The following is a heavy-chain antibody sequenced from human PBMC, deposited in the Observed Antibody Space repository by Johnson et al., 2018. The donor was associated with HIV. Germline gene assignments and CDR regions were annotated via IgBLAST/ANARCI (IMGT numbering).Heavy chain of an antibody. Sequence: VQLVESGGGLVQPGRSLRHSCAVSGFTFDDYAMHGVRQAPGKGLEWVSGIRWNSANIGYADSVKGRFTISRDNSKNTLYLQMNSLRADDTAVYYCARDEEVMYAMGAFDIWGQGTMVTVSS. D-gene: IGHD2-8*02. CDR1: GFTFDDYA. J-gene: IGHJ3*02. CDR2: IRWNSANI. V-gene: IGHV3-9*01. CDR3: ARDEEVMYAMGAFDI.